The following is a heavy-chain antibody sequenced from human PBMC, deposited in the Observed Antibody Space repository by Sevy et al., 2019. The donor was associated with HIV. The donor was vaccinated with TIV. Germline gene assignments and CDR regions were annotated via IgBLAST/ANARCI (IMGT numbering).Heavy chain of an antibody. CDR1: GYRFTGYY. Sequence: ASVKVSCKASGYRFTGYYMHWVRQAPGQGLEWMRWINPHSGGTNSAQKFQGRVTMTRDTSISTAYMELSRLRFDDTAVYYCARDAAIAAQGELDPWGQGTLVTVSS. CDR2: INPHSGGT. J-gene: IGHJ5*02. V-gene: IGHV1-2*02. CDR3: ARDAAIAAQGELDP. D-gene: IGHD6-13*01.